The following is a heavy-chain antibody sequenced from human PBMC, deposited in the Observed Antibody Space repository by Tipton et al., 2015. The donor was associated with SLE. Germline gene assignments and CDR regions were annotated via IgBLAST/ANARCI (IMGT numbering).Heavy chain of an antibody. CDR1: GFTFSNYG. Sequence: QVQLVQSGGGVVQPGRSLRLSCAASGFTFSNYGMHWVRQAPGKGLGWVAVIWDDGSQKYHADSVKGRFAISRDNSKNTLYLQMNSLRAEDTAFYYCARDMSTVPAAPFDYWGQGTLVTVSS. J-gene: IGHJ4*02. D-gene: IGHD2-2*01. V-gene: IGHV3-33*01. CDR2: IWDDGSQK. CDR3: ARDMSTVPAAPFDY.